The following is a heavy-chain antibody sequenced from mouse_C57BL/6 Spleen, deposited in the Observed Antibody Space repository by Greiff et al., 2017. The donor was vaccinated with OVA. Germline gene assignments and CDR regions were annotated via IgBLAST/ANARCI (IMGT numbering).Heavy chain of an antibody. CDR2: INPSSGYT. Sequence: QVQLKQSGAELARPGASVKMSCKASGYTFTSYTMHWVKQRPGQGLEWIGYINPSSGYTKYNQKFKDKATLTADKSSSTAYMQLSSLTSEDSAVYYFARWSYFDYWGQGTTLTVSS. J-gene: IGHJ2*01. V-gene: IGHV1-4*01. CDR3: ARWSYFDY. CDR1: GYTFTSYT.